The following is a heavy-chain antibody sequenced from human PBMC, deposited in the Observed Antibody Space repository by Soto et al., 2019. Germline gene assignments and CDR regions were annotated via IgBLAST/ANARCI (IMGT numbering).Heavy chain of an antibody. CDR1: GFTFSSYS. V-gene: IGHV3-48*01. D-gene: IGHD3-9*01. CDR3: AREADILNWFDP. CDR2: ISSSSSTI. Sequence: GGSLRLSCAGSGFTFSSYSMTWVRQAPGKGLQWLSFISSSSSTIYYADSVKGRFTISRDNAKNSLYLQMNSLIAEDTAVYYCAREADILNWFDPWGQGTLVTVSS. J-gene: IGHJ5*02.